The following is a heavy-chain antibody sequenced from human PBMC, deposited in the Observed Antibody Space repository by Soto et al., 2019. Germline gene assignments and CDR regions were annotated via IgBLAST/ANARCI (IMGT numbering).Heavy chain of an antibody. Sequence: QVQLVESGGGVVQPGRSLRLSCAASGFTFSSYGMHWVRQAPGKGLEWVAVISYDGSNKYYADSVKGRFTISRDNSKNTLYLQMNSLRAEDTAVYYCAKDREVKAVVVAAWTDYWGQGTLVTVSS. D-gene: IGHD2-15*01. CDR3: AKDREVKAVVVAAWTDY. CDR2: ISYDGSNK. V-gene: IGHV3-30*18. J-gene: IGHJ4*02. CDR1: GFTFSSYG.